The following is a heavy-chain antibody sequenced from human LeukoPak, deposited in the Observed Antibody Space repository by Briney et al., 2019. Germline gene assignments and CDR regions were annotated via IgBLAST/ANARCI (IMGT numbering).Heavy chain of an antibody. J-gene: IGHJ3*02. CDR1: GVSISSSY. V-gene: IGHV4-4*07. D-gene: IGHD3-10*02. CDR2: IYTSGGT. Sequence: PSETLSLTCAVSGVSISSSYWSWIRQPAGKGLEWIGRIYTSGGTKYNPSLKSRVSMSVDTSKNHLSLQLRSVTAADTAVYYCARVYVPQEMDHAFDTWGQGTMVTVSS. CDR3: ARVYVPQEMDHAFDT.